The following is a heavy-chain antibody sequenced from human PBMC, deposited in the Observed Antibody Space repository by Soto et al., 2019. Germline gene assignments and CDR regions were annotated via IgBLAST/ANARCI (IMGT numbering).Heavy chain of an antibody. V-gene: IGHV1-46*01. D-gene: IGHD1-26*01. J-gene: IGHJ3*02. CDR3: ARVWEPDAFDI. Sequence: VASVKVSCKASGYTFTSYYMHWVRQAPGQGLEWMGIVNPSGGSTSYAQKFQGRVTMTRDTSTSTVYMELSSLRSEDTAVYYCARVWEPDAFDIWGQGTMVTVSS. CDR1: GYTFTSYY. CDR2: VNPSGGST.